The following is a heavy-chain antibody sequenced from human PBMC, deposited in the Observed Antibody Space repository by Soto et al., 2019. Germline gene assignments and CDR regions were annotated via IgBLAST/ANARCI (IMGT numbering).Heavy chain of an antibody. CDR1: GFTFSIYG. Sequence: GGSLRLSCAASGFTFSIYGMHWVRQAPGKGLEWVAVIPYDGSNKYYADSVKGRFNISRDNSTNTLYLQMNSLRAEDTDGYYCDKDWANYTAIAVLDHRGQVTLVTVSS. CDR2: IPYDGSNK. D-gene: IGHD5-18*01. CDR3: DKDWANYTAIAVLDH. J-gene: IGHJ4*02. V-gene: IGHV3-30*18.